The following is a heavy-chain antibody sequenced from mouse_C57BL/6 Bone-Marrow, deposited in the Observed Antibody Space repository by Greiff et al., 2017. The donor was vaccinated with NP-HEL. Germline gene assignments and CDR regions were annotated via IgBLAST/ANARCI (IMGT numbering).Heavy chain of an antibody. CDR2: IWSGGST. Sequence: QVQLQQSGPGLVQPSQSLSITCTVSGFSLTSYGVHWVRQSPGKGLEWLGVIWSGGSTDYNAAFISRLSISKDNSKSQVFFKMNSLQADDTAIYYCARNLNYYGSSYYYFDYWGQGTTLTVSS. CDR3: ARNLNYYGSSYYYFDY. J-gene: IGHJ2*01. V-gene: IGHV2-2*01. CDR1: GFSLTSYG. D-gene: IGHD1-1*01.